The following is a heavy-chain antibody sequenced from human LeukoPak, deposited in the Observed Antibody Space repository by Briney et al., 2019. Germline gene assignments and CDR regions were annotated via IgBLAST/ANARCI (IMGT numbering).Heavy chain of an antibody. D-gene: IGHD6-19*01. CDR2: IYPGDSDT. CDR3: ASFLAVAGKGYFDY. V-gene: IGHV5-51*01. J-gene: IGHJ4*02. Sequence: GESLKISCKGSGYSFTSYWIGWVRQMPGKGLEWMGIIYPGDSDTRYGPSFQGQVTISADKSISAAYLQWSSLKASDTAMYYCASFLAVAGKGYFDYWGQGTLVTVSS. CDR1: GYSFTSYW.